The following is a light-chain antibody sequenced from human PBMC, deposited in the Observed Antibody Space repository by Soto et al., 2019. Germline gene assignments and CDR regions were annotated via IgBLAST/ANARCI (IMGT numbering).Light chain of an antibody. Sequence: TKSAAALSVSPGESATLSCRASQRPXSSFGWYQPKPGKAPSVPLYXVSSRATGIPARFNGSGCGTDFTLTISRLEPDDVEVYCCQQYGSSSTFGQGTRLEIK. CDR1: QRPXSS. CDR2: XVS. V-gene: IGKV3-20*01. CDR3: QQYGSSST. J-gene: IGKJ5*01.